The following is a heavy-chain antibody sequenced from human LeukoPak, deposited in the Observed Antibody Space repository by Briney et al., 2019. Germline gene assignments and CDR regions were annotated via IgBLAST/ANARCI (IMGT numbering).Heavy chain of an antibody. CDR2: INPNSGGT. CDR3: TTCLNGAGQPVAIYYYGMDV. D-gene: IGHD2-2*01. J-gene: IGHJ6*02. CDR1: GYTFTGYY. Sequence: ASVKVSRKASGYTFTGYYMHWVRQAPGQGLEWMGWINPNSGGTNYAQKFQGRVTMTRDTSISTAYMELSSLRSEDTAVYYCTTCLNGAGQPVAIYYYGMDVWGQGTTVTVSS. V-gene: IGHV1-2*02.